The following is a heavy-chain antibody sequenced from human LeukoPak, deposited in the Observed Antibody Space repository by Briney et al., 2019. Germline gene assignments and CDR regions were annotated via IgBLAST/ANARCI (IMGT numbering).Heavy chain of an antibody. V-gene: IGHV4-4*02. CDR2: IYHSGST. CDR3: ARPGSYSGAFDI. D-gene: IGHD1-26*01. J-gene: IGHJ3*02. CDR1: GFTFSSYG. Sequence: GSLRLSCAASGFTFSSYGMNWVRQAPGKGLEWIGEIYHSGSTNYNPSLKSRVTISVDKSKNQFSLKLSSVTAADTAVYYCARPGSYSGAFDIWGQGTMVTVSS.